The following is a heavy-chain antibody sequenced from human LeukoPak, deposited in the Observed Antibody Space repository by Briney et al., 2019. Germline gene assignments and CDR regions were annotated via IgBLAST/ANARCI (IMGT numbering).Heavy chain of an antibody. J-gene: IGHJ4*02. CDR3: AKDFGTTGTTAQY. D-gene: IGHD1-1*01. Sequence: GGSLRLSCAASGFRFDGYAMHWVRQAPGKGLEWVSGISWNSGNIGYADSVKGRFSISRDNAKNSLYLQMNSLRAEDTALYYCAKDFGTTGTTAQYWGQGTLVTVSS. CDR1: GFRFDGYA. CDR2: ISWNSGNI. V-gene: IGHV3-9*01.